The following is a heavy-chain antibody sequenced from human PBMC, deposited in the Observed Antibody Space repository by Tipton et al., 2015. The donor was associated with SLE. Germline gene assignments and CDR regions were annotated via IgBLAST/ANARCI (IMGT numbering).Heavy chain of an antibody. J-gene: IGHJ4*02. D-gene: IGHD3-22*01. V-gene: IGHV5-10-1*01. CDR1: GYSFTSYW. Sequence: QLVQSGAEVKKPGESLRISCKGSGYSFTSYWISWVRQMPGKGLEWMGRIDPSDSYTNYSPSFQGHVTISADKSISTAYLQWSSLKASDTAMYYCARSMYYYDSSGPRGFDYWGQGTLVTVSS. CDR2: IDPSDSYT. CDR3: ARSMYYYDSSGPRGFDY.